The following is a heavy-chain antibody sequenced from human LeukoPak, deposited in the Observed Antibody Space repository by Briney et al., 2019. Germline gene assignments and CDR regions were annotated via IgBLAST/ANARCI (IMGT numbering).Heavy chain of an antibody. J-gene: IGHJ4*02. CDR1: GFTFDDYG. D-gene: IGHD1-14*01. V-gene: IGHV3-20*04. Sequence: GGSPRLSCVTSGFTFDDYGMSWVRQAPGKGLEWVSGINWNGGSTDYADSVKGRFTISRDNAKNSLYLQMSSLRAEDTAVYYCARTTWFDYWGQGTLVTVSS. CDR3: ARTTWFDY. CDR2: INWNGGST.